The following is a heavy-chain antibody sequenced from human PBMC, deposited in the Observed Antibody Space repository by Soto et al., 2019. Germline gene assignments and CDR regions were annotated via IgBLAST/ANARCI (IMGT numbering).Heavy chain of an antibody. J-gene: IGHJ3*02. CDR2: INPATGAA. V-gene: IGHV1-2*02. CDR1: GYPVTAYY. CDR3: ARGGGVGVAGSAAFDM. D-gene: IGHD3-3*01. Sequence: QLHLVQSGAVVKKPGASVTVSCSASGYPVTAYYMHWVRQAPGRGLEWMGGINPATGAAKYTQTFQGRVTITRATSTSTVFMDLSGLTSEDAAVFYCARGGGVGVAGSAAFDMWGQGTLVTVSS.